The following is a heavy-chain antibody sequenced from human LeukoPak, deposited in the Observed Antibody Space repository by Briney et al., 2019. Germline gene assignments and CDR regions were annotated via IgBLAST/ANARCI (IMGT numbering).Heavy chain of an antibody. CDR3: ARGMTRNYCYDSSGSDAFDI. Sequence: GGSLRLSYAASGFTFSSYGMHCVRQAPGKGLEWVAFIRYDGSNKYYADSVKGRFTISRDNFKNTLYLQMNSLRAEDTAVYYCARGMTRNYCYDSSGSDAFDIWGQGTMVTVSS. CDR1: GFTFSSYG. D-gene: IGHD3-22*01. CDR2: IRYDGSNK. V-gene: IGHV3-30*02. J-gene: IGHJ3*02.